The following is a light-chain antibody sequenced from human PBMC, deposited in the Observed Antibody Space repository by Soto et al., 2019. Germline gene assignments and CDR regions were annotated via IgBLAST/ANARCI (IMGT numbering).Light chain of an antibody. CDR1: QSVSSN. CDR3: QQYNKWPLT. CDR2: GAS. Sequence: EIVMTQSPATLSVSPGERATLSCRASQSVSSNLAWYQQKPGQAPRLLIYGASTRATGIPATFSGSGSGTELALSISSLQSEDFAVYYCQQYNKWPLTFGGGTKVEIK. J-gene: IGKJ4*01. V-gene: IGKV3-15*01.